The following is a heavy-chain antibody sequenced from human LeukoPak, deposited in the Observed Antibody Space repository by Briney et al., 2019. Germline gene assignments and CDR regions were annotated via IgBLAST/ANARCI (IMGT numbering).Heavy chain of an antibody. CDR3: ARGHYGLDV. CDR1: GFTFSDHY. CDR2: ISPTTSYT. Sequence: GGSLRLSCAASGFTFSDHYMSWIRQAPGKGLEWISYISPTTSYTNYYADSVKGRFTISRDDAKKSLYLQMNSLRDEDTAVYYCARGHYGLDVWGQGTTVTVSS. V-gene: IGHV3-11*06. J-gene: IGHJ6*02.